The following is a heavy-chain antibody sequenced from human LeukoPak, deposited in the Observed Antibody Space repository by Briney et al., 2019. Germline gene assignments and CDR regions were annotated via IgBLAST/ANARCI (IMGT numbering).Heavy chain of an antibody. CDR3: ARDYVALLWFGEPPSGWFDP. CDR2: ISAYNGNT. J-gene: IGHJ5*02. CDR1: GYNLMHQA. Sequence: GASVKVSCKASGYNLMHQALHWVRQAPGQGLEWMGWISAYNGNTNYAQKLQGRVTMTTDTSTSTAYMELRSLRSDDTAVYYCARDYVALLWFGEPPSGWFDPWGQGTLVTVSS. D-gene: IGHD3-10*01. V-gene: IGHV1-18*01.